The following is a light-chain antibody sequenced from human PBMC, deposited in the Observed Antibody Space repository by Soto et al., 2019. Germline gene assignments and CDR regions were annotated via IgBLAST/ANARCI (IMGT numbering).Light chain of an antibody. V-gene: IGKV1-6*01. CDR2: AAS. J-gene: IGKJ4*01. Sequence: AIQRTKSPSSLSASVGDRVTITCRALQGIRNDLGWYQQKPGKAPKLLIYAASSLQSGVPSRFSGSGSGTDFTLTISSLQPEDFATYYCLQDYNYPLTFGGGTKVELK. CDR1: QGIRND. CDR3: LQDYNYPLT.